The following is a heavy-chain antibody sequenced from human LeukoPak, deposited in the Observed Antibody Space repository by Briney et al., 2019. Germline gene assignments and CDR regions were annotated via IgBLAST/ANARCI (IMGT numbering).Heavy chain of an antibody. Sequence: SETLSLTCTVPGGSVSSGSYYWSWIRQPPGKGLEWIGYIYYSGSTNYNPSLKSRVTISVDTSKNQFSLKLSSVTAADTAVYYCAIATGGYSSSWDAFDIWGQGTMVTVSS. CDR2: IYYSGST. V-gene: IGHV4-61*01. CDR1: GGSVSSGSYY. D-gene: IGHD6-13*01. J-gene: IGHJ3*02. CDR3: AIATGGYSSSWDAFDI.